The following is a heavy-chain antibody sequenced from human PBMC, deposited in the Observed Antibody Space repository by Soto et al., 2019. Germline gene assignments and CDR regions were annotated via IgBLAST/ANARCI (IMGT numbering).Heavy chain of an antibody. J-gene: IGHJ4*02. CDR2: IYSGGST. Sequence: GESLNLSCEASGFTVSTNYMRWVRQAPGKGLERVSVIYSGGSTYYADSVKGRFTISRDNSKNTLYLQMNSLRSEDTAVYYCATEGIAARLVYWGQGTLVTVSS. CDR3: ATEGIAARLVY. D-gene: IGHD6-6*01. CDR1: GFTVSTNY. V-gene: IGHV3-53*01.